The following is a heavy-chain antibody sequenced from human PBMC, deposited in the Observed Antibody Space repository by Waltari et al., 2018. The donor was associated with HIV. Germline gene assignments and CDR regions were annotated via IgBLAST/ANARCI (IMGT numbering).Heavy chain of an antibody. D-gene: IGHD5-12*01. CDR3: ARHPTPFTGYNSFDY. V-gene: IGHV3-33*01. J-gene: IGHJ4*02. CDR1: GFTFSSYG. CDR2: IWFDGVNK. Sequence: QVQLVESGGGVVQPGRSLRLSCAASGFTFSSYGLHWVRQVPGQGLGWVAVIWFDGVNKYYADSVKGRFTISRDNSKNTLYLQMNSLRAEDTAVYYCARHPTPFTGYNSFDYWGQGTLVTVSS.